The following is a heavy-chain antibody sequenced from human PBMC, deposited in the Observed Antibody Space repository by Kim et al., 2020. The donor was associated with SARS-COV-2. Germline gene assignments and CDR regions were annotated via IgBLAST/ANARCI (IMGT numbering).Heavy chain of an antibody. V-gene: IGHV3-7*03. D-gene: IGHD3-9*01. CDR3: VRDRDWSSDY. Sequence: GGSLRLSCAASGFTFITHWMNWIRQAPGQGLEWVASIRPDGREGFYADSVRGRFTISRDNTKNSLFLQINSLRAEDTALYYCVRDRDWSSDYWGKGTLVTVSS. CDR2: IRPDGREG. CDR1: GFTFITHW. J-gene: IGHJ4*02.